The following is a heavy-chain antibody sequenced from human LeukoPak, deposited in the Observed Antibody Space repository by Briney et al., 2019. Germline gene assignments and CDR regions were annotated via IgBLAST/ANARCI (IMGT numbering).Heavy chain of an antibody. CDR2: IYYSGST. J-gene: IGHJ3*02. V-gene: IGHV4-34*11. D-gene: IGHD1-26*01. CDR3: ARDGRYYYAFDI. Sequence: SETLSLTCAVYGGSFSGYYWSWIRQPPGKGLEWIGSIYYSGSTYYNPSLKSRATISVDTSKNQFSLKLSSVTAADTAVYYCARDGRYYYAFDIWGQGTMVTVSS. CDR1: GGSFSGYY.